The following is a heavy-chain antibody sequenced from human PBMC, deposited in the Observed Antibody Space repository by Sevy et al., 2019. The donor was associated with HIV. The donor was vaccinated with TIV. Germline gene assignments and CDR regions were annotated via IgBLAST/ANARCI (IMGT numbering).Heavy chain of an antibody. D-gene: IGHD2-8*01. CDR2: IHLTWST. J-gene: IGHJ4*02. Sequence: SETLSLTCTVSGDSVSTSNKFWGWIRQPPGKGLEWIGSIHLTWSTFCSPSLKSRVIISEDTSKNQFSLRLSSVSAADTAVYYCARTQDGVESAQGDSTSYPYAGDHYFDRWGRGTLVTVSS. V-gene: IGHV4-39*01. CDR3: ARTQDGVESAQGDSTSYPYAGDHYFDR. CDR1: GDSVSTSNKF.